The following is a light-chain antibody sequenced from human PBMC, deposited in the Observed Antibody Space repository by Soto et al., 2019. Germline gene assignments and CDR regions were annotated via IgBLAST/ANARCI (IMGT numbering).Light chain of an antibody. Sequence: NQINQSPSTPSASVGDSVTITCRASQSISSWLAWYQQKTGKATKLLIYKASSLESGVQSRFSGSGSGTEFTLTISSLQPDDFATYDCQQYNSFPITVGQGTQLDIK. CDR1: QSISSW. J-gene: IGKJ5*01. CDR3: QQYNSFPIT. CDR2: KAS. V-gene: IGKV1-5*03.